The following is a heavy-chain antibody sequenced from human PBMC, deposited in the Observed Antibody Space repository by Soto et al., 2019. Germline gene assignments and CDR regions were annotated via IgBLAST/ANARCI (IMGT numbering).Heavy chain of an antibody. CDR3: GRGGSEHAMDV. Sequence: WGFLRFAWASSVYTFSIYWIHWVRQATGKGLVWVSRVNNDGSGRAYADSVDGRFIISRDNAKNTVYLQLNSLRAEDTAVYYCGRGGSEHAMDVWGQGTPVTVSS. CDR2: VNNDGSGR. CDR1: VYTFSIYW. V-gene: IGHV3-74*01. J-gene: IGHJ6*01.